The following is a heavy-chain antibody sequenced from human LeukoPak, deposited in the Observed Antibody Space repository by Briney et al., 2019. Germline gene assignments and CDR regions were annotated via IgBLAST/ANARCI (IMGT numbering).Heavy chain of an antibody. J-gene: IGHJ4*02. CDR2: ISSSGSDK. Sequence: PGGSLRLSCAASGFPFSDHEMNWVRQAPGKGLEWVSYISSSGSDKYYPDSVKGRFTISRDNAKNSLYLQMNSLRAEDTAVYYCARARGAAGTGPIDYWGRGTLVTVSS. CDR3: ARARGAAGTGPIDY. V-gene: IGHV3-48*03. CDR1: GFPFSDHE. D-gene: IGHD6-13*01.